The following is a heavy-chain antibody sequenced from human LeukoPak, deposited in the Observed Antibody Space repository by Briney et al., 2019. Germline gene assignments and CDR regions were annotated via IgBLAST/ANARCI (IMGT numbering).Heavy chain of an antibody. J-gene: IGHJ4*02. CDR1: GFIFSSYA. V-gene: IGHV3-23*01. D-gene: IGHD6-19*01. CDR2: ISGSGGST. CDR3: AKDRGGIAVADPAFDY. Sequence: PGGSLRLSCAASGFIFSSYAISWVRQAPGKGLEWVSAISGSGGSTYYADSVKGRFTISRDNSKNTLYLQMSSLRAEDTAVYYCAKDRGGIAVADPAFDYWGQGTLVTVSS.